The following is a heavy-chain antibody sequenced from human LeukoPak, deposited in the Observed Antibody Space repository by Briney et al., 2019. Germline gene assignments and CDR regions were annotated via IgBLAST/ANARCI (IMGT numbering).Heavy chain of an antibody. D-gene: IGHD2-15*01. V-gene: IGHV3-48*01. CDR3: ARDVVAATQTFSYGMDV. CDR1: GFTFSSYS. J-gene: IGHJ6*02. CDR2: ISESGSAI. Sequence: PGGSLRLSCAASGFTFSSYSMNWVRQAPGKGLECISYISESGSAIYYADSVKGRFTIPRDNSKNTLYLQMNSLRAEDTAVYYCARDVVAATQTFSYGMDVWGQGTTVTVSS.